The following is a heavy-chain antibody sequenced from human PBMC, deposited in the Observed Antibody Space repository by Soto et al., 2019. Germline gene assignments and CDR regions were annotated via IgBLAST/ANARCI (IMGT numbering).Heavy chain of an antibody. J-gene: IGHJ5*02. D-gene: IGHD3-10*01. CDR3: ARAPMVRGDNWFDP. V-gene: IGHV3-23*01. CDR2: ISGSGGST. Sequence: LRLSCAASGFTFSSYAMSWVRQAPGKGLEWVSAISGSGGSTYYADSVRGRFTIPRDNSKNTLYLQMNSLRAEDTAVYYCARAPMVRGDNWFDPWGQGTLVTVSS. CDR1: GFTFSSYA.